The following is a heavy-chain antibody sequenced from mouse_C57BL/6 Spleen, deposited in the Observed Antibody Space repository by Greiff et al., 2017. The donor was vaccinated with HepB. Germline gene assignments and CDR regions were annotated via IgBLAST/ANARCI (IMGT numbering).Heavy chain of an antibody. CDR3: ATSVYSYYFDY. D-gene: IGHD1-3*01. J-gene: IGHJ2*01. V-gene: IGHV1-22*01. Sequence: EVQLVESGPELVKPGASVKMSCKASGYTFTDYNMHWVKQSHGKSLEWIGYINPNNGGTSYNQKFKGKATLTVTKSSSTAYMELRSLTSEDSAVYYCATSVYSYYFDYWGQGTTLTVSS. CDR2: INPNNGGT. CDR1: GYTFTDYN.